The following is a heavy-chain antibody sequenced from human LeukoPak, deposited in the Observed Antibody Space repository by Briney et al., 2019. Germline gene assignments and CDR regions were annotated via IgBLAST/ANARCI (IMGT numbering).Heavy chain of an antibody. V-gene: IGHV4-34*01. CDR1: GGSLRGFF. CDR3: ARVESYYFYYMDV. J-gene: IGHJ6*03. CDR2: INDSGSI. Sequence: SETLSLICDVYGGSLRGFFWSWIRQPPGKGLEWIGEINDSGSINYNPSLKTRVTISLDTSKNQFSLKLSSVTAADTAIYYCARVESYYFYYMDVWGKGTTVTVSS.